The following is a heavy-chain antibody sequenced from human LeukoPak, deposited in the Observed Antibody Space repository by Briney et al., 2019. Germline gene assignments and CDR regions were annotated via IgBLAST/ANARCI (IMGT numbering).Heavy chain of an antibody. CDR3: ATYSHWVAGDV. D-gene: IGHD3-16*01. V-gene: IGHV3-7*01. Sequence: PGGSLRLSSAASGFTFSKSWMSWVRQAPGRGLEWVANMNEDGSEKDYVDSVKGRFTISRDNARKSLYLQMSSLRAEDTAVYYCATYSHWVAGDVWGQGTTVTVSS. CDR2: MNEDGSEK. CDR1: GFTFSKSW. J-gene: IGHJ6*02.